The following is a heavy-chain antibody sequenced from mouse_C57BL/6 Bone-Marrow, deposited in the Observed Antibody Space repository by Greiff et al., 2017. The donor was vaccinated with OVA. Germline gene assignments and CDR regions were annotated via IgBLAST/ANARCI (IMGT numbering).Heavy chain of an antibody. Sequence: VQLQQSGPVLVKPGASVKMSCKASGYTFTDYYMNWVKQSPGQSLEWIGVINPYNGGTSYNQKFKGKATLTVDKSSSTAYMELNSQTSEDSAVYYCARETSGNHAMDYWGQGTSVTVSS. D-gene: IGHD1-3*01. J-gene: IGHJ4*01. CDR2: INPYNGGT. CDR3: ARETSGNHAMDY. CDR1: GYTFTDYY. V-gene: IGHV1-19*01.